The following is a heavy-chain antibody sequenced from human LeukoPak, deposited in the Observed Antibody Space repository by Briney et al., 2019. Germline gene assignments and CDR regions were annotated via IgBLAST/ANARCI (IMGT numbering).Heavy chain of an antibody. J-gene: IGHJ3*01. CDR2: INSSGGST. CDR1: GYTSTSYY. D-gene: IGHD3-10*01. CDR3: TRGFARGAFDL. V-gene: IGHV1-46*01. Sequence: ASVKVSCKASGYTSTSYYIHWVRQAPGQGLEWVGFINSSGGSTSYVQKFQGRVTMTRDTSTSTVYMELSSLRSEDTAVYYCTRGFARGAFDLWGQGTMVTVSS.